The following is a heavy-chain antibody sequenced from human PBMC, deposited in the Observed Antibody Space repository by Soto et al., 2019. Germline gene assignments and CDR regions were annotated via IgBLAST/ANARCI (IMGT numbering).Heavy chain of an antibody. D-gene: IGHD3-10*01. CDR1: GGSISSGGYS. V-gene: IGHV4-30-2*01. CDR2: IYHSGST. J-gene: IGHJ3*02. CDR3: ARHTMPRGVWYAFDI. Sequence: PSETLSLTCAVSGGSISSGGYSWSWIRQPPGKGLEWMGYIYHSGSTYYNPPLKRRVTISVDRSKNQFSLKLSSVTAADTAVYYCARHTMPRGVWYAFDICGQGTMVTVSS.